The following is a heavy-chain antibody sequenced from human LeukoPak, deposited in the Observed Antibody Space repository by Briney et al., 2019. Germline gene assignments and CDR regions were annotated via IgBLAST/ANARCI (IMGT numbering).Heavy chain of an antibody. CDR1: GGTFSNYA. CDR3: ATRMPGSQSDN. J-gene: IGHJ4*02. Sequence: GSSVKVSCKASGGTFSNYAISWVRQAPGHGLEWMGGIVPIFETPSYAQKFQGRVTITADESTTTAYMELSSLSSDDTAVYFCATRMPGSQSDNWGQGTLVTVSS. D-gene: IGHD3-10*01. CDR2: IVPIFETP. V-gene: IGHV1-69*01.